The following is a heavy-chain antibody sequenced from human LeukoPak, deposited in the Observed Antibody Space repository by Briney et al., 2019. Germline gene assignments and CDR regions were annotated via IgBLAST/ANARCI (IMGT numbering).Heavy chain of an antibody. J-gene: IGHJ4*02. CDR2: IYHSGST. D-gene: IGHD2-15*01. CDR3: ARVRCSGGSCYSGS. CDR1: GGSISSSTYY. Sequence: SETLSLTCTVSGGSISSSTYYWGWIRQPPGKGLEWTGSIYHSGSTYYNPSLKSRVTISVDMSKNQFSLKLSSVTAADTAVYYCARVRCSGGSCYSGSWGQGTLVTVSS. V-gene: IGHV4-39*01.